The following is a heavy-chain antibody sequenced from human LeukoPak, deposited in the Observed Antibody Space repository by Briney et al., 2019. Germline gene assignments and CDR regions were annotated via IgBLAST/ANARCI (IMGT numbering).Heavy chain of an antibody. CDR1: GDSVSSNSAA. J-gene: IGHJ3*02. D-gene: IGHD1-26*01. V-gene: IGHV6-1*01. CDR2: TYYRSKWYN. Sequence: SQTLSLTCAISGDSVSSNSAAWNWIRQSPSRGLEWLGRTYYRSKWYNDYAVSVKSRITINPDTSKNQFSLQLNSVTPEDTAVYYCARGHRLYSGSYNPNDAFDIWGQGTMVTVSS. CDR3: ARGHRLYSGSYNPNDAFDI.